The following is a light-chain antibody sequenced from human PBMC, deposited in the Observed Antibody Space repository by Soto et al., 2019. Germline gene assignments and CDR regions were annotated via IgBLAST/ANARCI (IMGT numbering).Light chain of an antibody. CDR2: GNR. Sequence: QSVLTQPPSVSGAPGQRVTISCTGNNSNLGAGYDVHWYQQLPGAAPKLVIFGNRNRPSGVPERFSGSKSGTSASLAITGLQAEDEADYYCCSLEGSNALVVFGGGTKLTVL. V-gene: IGLV1-40*01. CDR1: NSNLGAGYD. CDR3: CSLEGSNALVV. J-gene: IGLJ2*01.